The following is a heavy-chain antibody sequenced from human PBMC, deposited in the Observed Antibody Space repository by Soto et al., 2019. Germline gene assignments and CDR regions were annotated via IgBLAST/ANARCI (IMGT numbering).Heavy chain of an antibody. CDR3: ARGRTSATEFDP. D-gene: IGHD6-25*01. V-gene: IGHV4-39*01. CDR2: IYYSGST. J-gene: IGHJ5*02. Sequence: QLQLQESGPGLVKPSETLSLTCTVSGGSISSSSYYWGWIRQPPGKGLEWIGSIYYSGSTYYNPSLKSRVPISVDTSKNQFSLKLNSVTAADTAVYYCARGRTSATEFDPWGQGTLVTVSS. CDR1: GGSISSSSYY.